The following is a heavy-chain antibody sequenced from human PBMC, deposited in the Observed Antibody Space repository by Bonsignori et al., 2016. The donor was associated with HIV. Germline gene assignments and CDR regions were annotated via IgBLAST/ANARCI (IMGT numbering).Heavy chain of an antibody. V-gene: IGHV1-69*01. CDR3: ARGHSYYDILTGHAFDI. CDR2: IIPIFGTT. J-gene: IGHJ3*02. Sequence: WVRQAPGQGLEWMGGIIPIFGTTNYAQKFQGRVTITAAESTSTAYMELSSLRSEDTAVYYCARGHSYYDILTGHAFDIWGQGYNGHRLL. D-gene: IGHD3-9*01.